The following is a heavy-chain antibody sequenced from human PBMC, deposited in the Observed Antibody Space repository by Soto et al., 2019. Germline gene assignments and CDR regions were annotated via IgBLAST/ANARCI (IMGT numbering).Heavy chain of an antibody. CDR2: ISYDGSNK. CDR3: AKDGFDAVAGPRYYFDY. J-gene: IGHJ4*02. CDR1: GFTFSSYG. V-gene: IGHV3-30*18. Sequence: GGSLRLSCAASGFTFSSYGMHWVRQAPGKGLEWVAVISYDGSNKYYADSVKGRFTISRDNSKNTLYLQMNSLRAEDTAVYYCAKDGFDAVAGPRYYFDYWGQGTLVTVSS. D-gene: IGHD6-19*01.